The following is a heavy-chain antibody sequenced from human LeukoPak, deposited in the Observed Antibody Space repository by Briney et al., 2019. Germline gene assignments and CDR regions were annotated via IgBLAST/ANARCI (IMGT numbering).Heavy chain of an antibody. Sequence: PGGSLRLSCAASGFTFSSYWMSWVRQAPGKGLEWVANIKQDGSEKYYVVSVKGRFTISRDNAKNSLYLQMNSLRAEDTAVYYCARADDYIWGSYRYSALDYWGQGTLVTVSS. J-gene: IGHJ4*02. D-gene: IGHD3-16*02. CDR3: ARADDYIWGSYRYSALDY. CDR2: IKQDGSEK. CDR1: GFTFSSYW. V-gene: IGHV3-7*01.